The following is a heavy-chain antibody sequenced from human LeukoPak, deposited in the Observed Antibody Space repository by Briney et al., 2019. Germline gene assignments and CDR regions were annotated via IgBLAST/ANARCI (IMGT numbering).Heavy chain of an antibody. D-gene: IGHD1-1*01. CDR2: ISSNGGST. J-gene: IGHJ4*02. Sequence: GGSLRLSCAASGFTFSSYTMYWVRQAPGKGLEYVSDISSNGGSTYYANSVKGRFTISRDNSKNTLYLQMGSLRGEDMAVYYCAREVNSRFDYWGQGTLVTVS. CDR3: AREVNSRFDY. CDR1: GFTFSSYT. V-gene: IGHV3-64*01.